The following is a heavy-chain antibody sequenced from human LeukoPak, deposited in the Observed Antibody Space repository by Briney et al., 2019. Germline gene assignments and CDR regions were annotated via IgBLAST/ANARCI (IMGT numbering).Heavy chain of an antibody. CDR1: GFTFSSYS. J-gene: IGHJ6*03. D-gene: IGHD2-15*01. CDR2: IISSGSTI. CDR3: ARGPCSGGSCYSSYYYYYYMDV. V-gene: IGHV3-48*04. Sequence: PGGSLRLSCAASGFTFSSYSMNWVRQAPGKGVEWVSYIISSGSTIYYADSVKGRFTISRENGKNSLYLQMNSLRAEDTAVYYCARGPCSGGSCYSSYYYYYYMDVWGKGTTVTISS.